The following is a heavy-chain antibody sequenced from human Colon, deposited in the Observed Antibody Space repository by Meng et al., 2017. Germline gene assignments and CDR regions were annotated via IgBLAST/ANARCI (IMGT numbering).Heavy chain of an antibody. CDR2: IYYSGST. CDR1: GDSVSSGSYY. Sequence: QVQLQESGPGLVRPSETLPLTCTVSGDSVSSGSYYWSWIRQPPGKGLEWIGYIYYSGSTNYNPSLKSRVTISVDTSKNQFSLKLSSVTAADTAVYYCARNYGPWGQGTLVTVSS. CDR3: ARNYGP. D-gene: IGHD4-17*01. J-gene: IGHJ5*02. V-gene: IGHV4-61*01.